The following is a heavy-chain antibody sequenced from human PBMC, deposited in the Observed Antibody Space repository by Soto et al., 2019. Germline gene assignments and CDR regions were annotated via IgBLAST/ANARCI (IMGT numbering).Heavy chain of an antibody. CDR3: AKDLRGLLRYYYYGMDV. D-gene: IGHD1-26*01. J-gene: IGHJ6*02. Sequence: GGSLRLSCAASGFTFSSYGMHWVRQAPGKGLEWVAVISYDGSNKYYADSVKGRFTISRDNSKNTLYLQMNSLRAEDTAVYYCAKDLRGLLRYYYYGMDVWGQGTTVTVSS. CDR2: ISYDGSNK. CDR1: GFTFSSYG. V-gene: IGHV3-30*18.